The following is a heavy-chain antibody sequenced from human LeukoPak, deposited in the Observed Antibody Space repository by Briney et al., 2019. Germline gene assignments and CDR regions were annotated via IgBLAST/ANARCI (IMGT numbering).Heavy chain of an antibody. CDR3: AELGITMIGGV. Sequence: GGSLRLSCAASGFTFSSYAMSWVRQAPGKGLEWVSAISGSDGSTYYADSVKGRFTISRDNSKNTLYLQMNSLRAEDAAVYYCAELGITMIGGVWGKGTTVTISS. V-gene: IGHV3-23*01. J-gene: IGHJ6*04. CDR2: ISGSDGST. CDR1: GFTFSSYA. D-gene: IGHD3-10*02.